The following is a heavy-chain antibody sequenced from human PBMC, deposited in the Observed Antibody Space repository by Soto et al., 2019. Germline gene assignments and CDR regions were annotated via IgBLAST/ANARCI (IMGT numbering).Heavy chain of an antibody. CDR3: AGLSREVDTAMVHSCFDY. CDR1: GGSISSSSYY. D-gene: IGHD5-18*01. CDR2: IYYSGST. V-gene: IGHV4-39*01. J-gene: IGHJ4*02. Sequence: SETLSLTCTVSGGSISSSSYYWGWIRQPPGKGLEWVGSIYYSGSTYYNPSLKSRVTISVDTSKNKISLKLSSVTAADTAVYYCAGLSREVDTAMVHSCFDYWGQGTLVTVSS.